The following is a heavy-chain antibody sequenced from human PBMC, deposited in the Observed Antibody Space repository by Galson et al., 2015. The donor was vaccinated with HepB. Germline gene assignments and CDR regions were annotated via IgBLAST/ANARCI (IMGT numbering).Heavy chain of an antibody. CDR2: ISAYNGNT. CDR3: ARDLRVYDYVWGSDRLDAFDI. V-gene: IGHV1-18*04. CDR1: GYTFTSYG. Sequence: SVKVSCKASGYTFTSYGISWVRQAPGQGLEWMGWISAYNGNTNYAQKLQGRVTMTTDTPTSTAYMELRSLRSDDTAVYYCARDLRVYDYVWGSDRLDAFDIWGQGTMVTVSS. J-gene: IGHJ3*02. D-gene: IGHD3-16*02.